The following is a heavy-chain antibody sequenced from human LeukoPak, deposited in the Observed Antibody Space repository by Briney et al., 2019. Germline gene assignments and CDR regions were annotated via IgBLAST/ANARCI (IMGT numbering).Heavy chain of an antibody. Sequence: SETLSLTCTVSGGSISSGGYYWSWIRQPPGKGLEWIGYIYHSGSTYYNPSLKSRVTISVDRSKNQFSLKLNSVTAADTAVYYCASHDFWSGRPIDYWGQGTLVTVSS. D-gene: IGHD3-3*01. CDR2: IYHSGST. CDR1: GGSISSGGYY. CDR3: ASHDFWSGRPIDY. V-gene: IGHV4-30-2*01. J-gene: IGHJ4*02.